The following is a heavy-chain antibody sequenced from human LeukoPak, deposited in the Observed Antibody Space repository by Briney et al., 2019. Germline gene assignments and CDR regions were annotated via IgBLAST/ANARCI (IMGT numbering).Heavy chain of an antibody. CDR3: AKDNRAVAGTGGFDY. CDR2: ISWNSGSI. Sequence: PGGSLRLSCAASGFTFDDYAIHWVRQAPGKGLEWLSGISWNSGSIGYADSVKGRFTISRDNAKNSLYLQMNSLRAEDMALYYCAKDNRAVAGTGGFDYWGQGTLVTVSS. J-gene: IGHJ4*02. CDR1: GFTFDDYA. V-gene: IGHV3-9*03. D-gene: IGHD6-19*01.